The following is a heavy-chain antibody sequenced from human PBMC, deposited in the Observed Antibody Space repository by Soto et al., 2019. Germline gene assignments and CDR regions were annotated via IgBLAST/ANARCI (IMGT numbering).Heavy chain of an antibody. CDR3: ARDSVRVPAAIAGMDV. CDR1: GGSVSSGSYY. CDR2: IYYSGST. Sequence: SETLSLTCTVSGGSVSSGSYYWSWIRQPPGKGLEWIGYIYYSGSTNYNPSLKSRVTISVDTSKNQFSLKLSSVTAADTAVYYCARDSVRVPAAIAGMDVWGQGTTVTVSS. J-gene: IGHJ6*02. V-gene: IGHV4-61*01. D-gene: IGHD2-2*02.